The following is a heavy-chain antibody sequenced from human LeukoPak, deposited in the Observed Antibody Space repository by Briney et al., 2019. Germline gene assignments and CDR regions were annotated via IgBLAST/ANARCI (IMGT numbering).Heavy chain of an antibody. Sequence: SQTLSLTCTVSGGSISSGSYYWGWIRQPPGKGLEWIGSIYYSGSTYYNPSLKSRVTISVDTSKNQFSLKLSFVTAADTAVYYCARDLGAKTPFDYWGQGTLVTVSS. D-gene: IGHD1-26*01. CDR3: ARDLGAKTPFDY. CDR1: GGSISSGSYY. CDR2: IYYSGST. J-gene: IGHJ4*02. V-gene: IGHV4-39*07.